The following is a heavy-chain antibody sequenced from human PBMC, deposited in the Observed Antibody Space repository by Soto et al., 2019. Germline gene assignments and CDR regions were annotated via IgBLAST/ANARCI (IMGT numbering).Heavy chain of an antibody. V-gene: IGHV3-21*01. J-gene: IGHJ4*02. CDR2: ISSSSSYI. CDR3: ARYDEYSSSSDY. D-gene: IGHD6-6*01. CDR1: VFTFSSYS. Sequence: GGSLRLSCAASVFTFSSYSMNWVRQAPGKGLEWVSSISSSSSYIYYADSVKGRFTISRDNAKNSLYLQMNSLRAEDTAVYYCARYDEYSSSSDYWGQGTLVTVSS.